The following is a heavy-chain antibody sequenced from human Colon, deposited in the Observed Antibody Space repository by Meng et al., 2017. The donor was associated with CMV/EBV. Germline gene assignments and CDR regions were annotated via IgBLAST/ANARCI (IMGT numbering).Heavy chain of an antibody. CDR3: ARLMLFGQESDF. J-gene: IGHJ4*02. CDR2: MNPNSGNT. V-gene: IGHV1-8*02. Sequence: ASVTVSCKASGYTFSTYDIHWVRQAAGQGPEWMGWMNPNSGNTASARKFQGRLIMTSDNSLNTAYMELSSLTSEDTAVYFCARLMLFGQESDFWGQGTLVTVSS. CDR1: GYTFSTYD. D-gene: IGHD3/OR15-3a*01.